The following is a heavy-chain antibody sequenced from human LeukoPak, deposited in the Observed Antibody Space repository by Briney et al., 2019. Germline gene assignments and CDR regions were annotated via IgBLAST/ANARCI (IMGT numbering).Heavy chain of an antibody. D-gene: IGHD3-10*01. J-gene: IGHJ4*02. CDR1: GFTFSSYE. CDR2: ISSSGSTI. Sequence: PGGSLRLSCAASGFTFSSYEMNWVRHAPGKGLEWVSYISSSGSTIYYADSVKGRFTISKDNAKNSLYLQMNSLRAEDTAVYYCAKDSKGLWFGELSSSYFDYWGQGTLVTVSS. V-gene: IGHV3-48*03. CDR3: AKDSKGLWFGELSSSYFDY.